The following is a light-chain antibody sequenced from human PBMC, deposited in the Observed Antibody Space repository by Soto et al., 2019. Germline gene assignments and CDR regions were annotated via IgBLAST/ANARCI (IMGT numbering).Light chain of an antibody. J-gene: IGKJ4*01. CDR3: QQFSSYPLT. CDR1: QSVSSSY. Sequence: ALTPFSWSLSFTAGVTGTVSCRGSQSVSSSYLAWYQQKPGQAPRLLIYGASSRATGIPDRFSGSGSGTDFTLTISRLEPEDFAVYYCQQFSSYPLTFGGGTKVDIK. V-gene: IGKV3-20*01. CDR2: GAS.